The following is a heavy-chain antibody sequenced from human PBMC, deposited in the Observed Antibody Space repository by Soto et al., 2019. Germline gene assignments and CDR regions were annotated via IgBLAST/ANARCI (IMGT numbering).Heavy chain of an antibody. CDR1: VGSISSSSYY. J-gene: IGHJ4*02. V-gene: IGHV4-39*01. CDR3: ARQGYCSGGSCYPGPFDY. D-gene: IGHD2-15*01. CDR2: IYYSGST. Sequence: QLQLQESGPGLVKPSETLSLTCTVSVGSISSSSYYWGWIRQPPGKGLEWIGSIYYSGSTYYNPSLKSRVTISVDTSKNQFSLKLSSVTAADTAVYYCARQGYCSGGSCYPGPFDYWGQGTLVTVSS.